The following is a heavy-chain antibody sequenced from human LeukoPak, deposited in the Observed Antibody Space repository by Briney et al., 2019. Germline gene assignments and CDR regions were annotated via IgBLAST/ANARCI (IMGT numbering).Heavy chain of an antibody. V-gene: IGHV1-18*01. CDR1: GYTFTSYG. J-gene: IGHJ4*02. CDR2: IKPDNGNK. Sequence: ASVKLSCKASGYTFTSYGISWVRQAPGQGLEWMGWIKPDNGNKNYVQTVQGRVTMTTDKSTNTAYMQLRSLRSDDTAVYYCAREGGRDGYNHKNRDDYWGQGTLVTVSS. D-gene: IGHD5-24*01. CDR3: AREGGRDGYNHKNRDDY.